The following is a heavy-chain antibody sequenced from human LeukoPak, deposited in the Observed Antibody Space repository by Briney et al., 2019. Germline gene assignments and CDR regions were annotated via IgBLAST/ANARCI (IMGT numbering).Heavy chain of an antibody. CDR2: IYYSVNT. CDR1: GGSINSYY. Sequence: SETLSLTCTVSGGSINSYYWSWIRQPPGKGLEWIGYIYYSVNTNYNPSLKSRVTIVGDTSKNQFSLKLSSVTAADTAVYYCARHQRDYGDYVPRYMDVWGKGTTLTVSS. J-gene: IGHJ6*03. D-gene: IGHD4-17*01. CDR3: ARHQRDYGDYVPRYMDV. V-gene: IGHV4-59*08.